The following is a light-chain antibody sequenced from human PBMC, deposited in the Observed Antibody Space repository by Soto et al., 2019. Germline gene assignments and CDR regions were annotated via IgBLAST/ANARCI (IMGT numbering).Light chain of an antibody. J-gene: IGKJ2*01. CDR1: QSLLQSNGYKY. V-gene: IGKV2-28*01. CDR2: LGS. CDR3: MQALQTPLT. Sequence: DIVMTQSPLSLPVTPGEPASISCRSSQSLLQSNGYKYLDWYLQKPEQSPQLLIYLGSNRASGVPDRFSGSGAGTDFTLKISSVEAEDVGTYYCMQALQTPLTFGQGTKLEI.